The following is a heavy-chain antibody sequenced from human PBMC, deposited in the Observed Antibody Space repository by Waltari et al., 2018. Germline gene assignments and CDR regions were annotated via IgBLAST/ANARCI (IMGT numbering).Heavy chain of an antibody. Sequence: QVQLQESGPGLVKPSETLSLTCPVSGGSISSYYWSWIRQPPGKGLEWIGYIYYSGSTNYNPSLKSRVTISVDTSKNQFSLKLSSVTAADTAVYYCARSGPYYYYYYYMDVWGKGTTVTVSS. D-gene: IGHD1-26*01. J-gene: IGHJ6*03. V-gene: IGHV4-59*01. CDR3: ARSGPYYYYYYYMDV. CDR2: IYYSGST. CDR1: GGSISSYY.